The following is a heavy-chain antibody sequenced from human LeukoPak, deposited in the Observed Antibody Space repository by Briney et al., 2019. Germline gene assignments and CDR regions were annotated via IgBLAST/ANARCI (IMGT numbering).Heavy chain of an antibody. D-gene: IGHD4-23*01. CDR3: AKDLYGGNSGRFDY. Sequence: PGGSLRLSCAASGFTFDDHGMSWVRQAPGKGLEWVSGIKWDGGRTGYADSVKGRFTISRDNAKNSLYLQMNSLRAEDTALYYCAKDLYGGNSGRFDYWGQGTLVTVSS. J-gene: IGHJ4*02. CDR1: GFTFDDHG. CDR2: IKWDGGRT. V-gene: IGHV3-20*04.